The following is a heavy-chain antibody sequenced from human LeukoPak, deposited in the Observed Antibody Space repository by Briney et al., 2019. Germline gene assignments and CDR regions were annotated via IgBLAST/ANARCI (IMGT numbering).Heavy chain of an antibody. Sequence: PSETLSLTCTVSGGPISSGGYYWSWIRQHPGEGLEWIGYMYHTGSTYYNPSLKSRLIISVDTSTNLFSLKLSSVTAADTAVYYCARRAPTEFFDFWGQGTLVTVSS. CDR1: GGPISSGGYY. J-gene: IGHJ4*02. CDR2: MYHTGST. CDR3: ARRAPTEFFDF. V-gene: IGHV4-31*03.